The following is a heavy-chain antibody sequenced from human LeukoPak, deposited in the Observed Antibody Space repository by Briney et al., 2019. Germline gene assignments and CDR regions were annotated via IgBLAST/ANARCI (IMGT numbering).Heavy chain of an antibody. D-gene: IGHD6-13*01. CDR2: IYPGDSDT. Sequence: PGESLKISCKGSGYSFSTYWIGWVRQMPGKGLEWMGIIYPGDSDTRYSPSFQGQVTISADMSISTAYLQWSSLTASDTAIFYCARRGVSSFDFWGQGTLVTVSS. J-gene: IGHJ4*02. V-gene: IGHV5-51*01. CDR3: ARRGVSSFDF. CDR1: GYSFSTYW.